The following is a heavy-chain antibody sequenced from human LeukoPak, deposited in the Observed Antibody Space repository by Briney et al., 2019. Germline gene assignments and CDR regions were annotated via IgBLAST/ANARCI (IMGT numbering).Heavy chain of an antibody. CDR1: GGSFSGYY. CDR3: ASRGYSYGFPYYYYYMDV. D-gene: IGHD5-18*01. Sequence: SETLSLTCAVYGGSFSGYYWSWIRQPPGKGLEWIGEINHSGSTNYNPSLKSRVTISVDTSKNQFSLKLSSVTAADTAVYYCASRGYSYGFPYYYYYMDVWGKGTTVTVSS. CDR2: INHSGST. J-gene: IGHJ6*03. V-gene: IGHV4-34*01.